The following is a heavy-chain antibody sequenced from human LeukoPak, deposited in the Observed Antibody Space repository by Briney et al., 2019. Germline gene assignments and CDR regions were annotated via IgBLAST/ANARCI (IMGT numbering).Heavy chain of an antibody. Sequence: SETLSLTCTVSGGSISSYYWGWIRQPPGKGLEWIGSIYYSGSTYYNPSLKSRVTISVDTSKNQFSLKLSSVTAADTAVYYCARPVSLDYFDYWGQGTLVTVSS. CDR1: GGSISSYY. CDR3: ARPVSLDYFDY. V-gene: IGHV4-39*01. J-gene: IGHJ4*02. CDR2: IYYSGST.